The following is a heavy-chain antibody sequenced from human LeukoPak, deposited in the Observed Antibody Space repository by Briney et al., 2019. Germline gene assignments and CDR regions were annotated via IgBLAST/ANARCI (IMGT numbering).Heavy chain of an antibody. V-gene: IGHV4-59*01. CDR3: AREYSSSSEERRFDY. CDR1: GGSINSYY. J-gene: IGHJ4*02. D-gene: IGHD6-6*01. CDR2: IYYSGST. Sequence: SETLSLTCTVSGGSINSYYWSWIRQPPGKGLEWIRYIYYSGSTNYNPSLKSRVTISVDTSKNQFSLKLSSVTAADTAVYYCAREYSSSSEERRFDYWGQGTLVTVSS.